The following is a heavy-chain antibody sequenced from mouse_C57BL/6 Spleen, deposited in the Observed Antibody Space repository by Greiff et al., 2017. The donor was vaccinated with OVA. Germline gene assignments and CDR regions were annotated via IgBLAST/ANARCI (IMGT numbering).Heavy chain of an antibody. CDR2: INPNNGGT. J-gene: IGHJ3*01. V-gene: IGHV1-26*01. CDR1: GYTFTDYY. D-gene: IGHD1-1*01. CDR3: ARSYGSSPAWFAY. Sequence: EVQLQQSGPELVKPGASVKISCKASGYTFTDYYMNWVKQSHGKSLEWIGDINPNNGGTSYNQKFKGKATLTVDKSSSTAYMELRSLTSEDSAVYYWARSYGSSPAWFAYWGQGTLVTVSA.